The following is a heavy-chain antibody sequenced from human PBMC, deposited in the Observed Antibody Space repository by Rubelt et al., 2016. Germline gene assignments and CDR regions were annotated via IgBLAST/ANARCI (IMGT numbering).Heavy chain of an antibody. V-gene: IGHV4-39*01. Sequence: PSLKSRVTISVDKSKNQFSLKLSSVTAADTAVYYCARQKPAYYYDSSGYYPRAFDIWGQGTMVTVSS. J-gene: IGHJ3*02. D-gene: IGHD3-22*01. CDR3: ARQKPAYYYDSSGYYPRAFDI.